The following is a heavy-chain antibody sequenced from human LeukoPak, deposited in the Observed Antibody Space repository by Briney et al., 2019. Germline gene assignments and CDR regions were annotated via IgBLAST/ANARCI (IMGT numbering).Heavy chain of an antibody. CDR3: ARDSYWLGGTIGAFDI. V-gene: IGHV3-33*01. CDR2: IWYDGSNK. J-gene: IGHJ3*02. CDR1: GFTFSSYG. D-gene: IGHD3-10*01. Sequence: GGSLRLSCAASGFTFSSYGMHWVRQAPGKGLEWVADIWYDGSNKYYADSVKGRFTISRDNAKTSLYLQINSLRAEDTAVYYCARDSYWLGGTIGAFDIWGQGTMVTVSS.